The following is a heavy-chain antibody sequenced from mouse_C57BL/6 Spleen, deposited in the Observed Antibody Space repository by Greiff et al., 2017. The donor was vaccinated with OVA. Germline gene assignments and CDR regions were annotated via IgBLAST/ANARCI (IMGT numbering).Heavy chain of an antibody. V-gene: IGHV1-4*01. D-gene: IGHD2-2*01. Sequence: VKLMESGAELARPGASVKMSCKASGYTFTSYTMHWVKQRPGQGLEWIGYINPSSGYTKYNQKFKDKATLTADKSSSTAYMQLSSLTSEDSAVYYCARSFDGYEAYWGQGTLVTVSA. CDR2: INPSSGYT. J-gene: IGHJ3*01. CDR1: GYTFTSYT. CDR3: ARSFDGYEAY.